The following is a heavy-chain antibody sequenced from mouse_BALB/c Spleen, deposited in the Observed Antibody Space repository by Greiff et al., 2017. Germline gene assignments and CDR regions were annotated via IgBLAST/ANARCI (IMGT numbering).Heavy chain of an antibody. J-gene: IGHJ2*01. Sequence: EVQLQQSGPELVKPGASVKMSCKASGYTFTSYVMHWVQQKPGQGLEWIGYINPYNDGTKYNAKFKGKATLTSDKSSRTAYLELSSLTSEATAVYYCARWAYYGRSSDMDYWGQGTTRTVSS. D-gene: IGHD1-1*01. CDR1: GYTFTSYV. CDR2: INPYNDGT. CDR3: ARWAYYGRSSDMDY. V-gene: IGHV1-14*01.